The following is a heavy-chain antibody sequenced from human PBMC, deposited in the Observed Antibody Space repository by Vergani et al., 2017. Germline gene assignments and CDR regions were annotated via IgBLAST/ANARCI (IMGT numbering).Heavy chain of an antibody. CDR2: IIPIFGTA. V-gene: IGHV1-69*01. J-gene: IGHJ6*02. Sequence: QVQLVQSGAEVKKPGSSVKVSCKASGGTFSSYAISWVRQAPGQGLEWMGGIIPIFGTANYAQKFQGRVTITADESTSTAYMELSSLRSEDTAVYYCARDYHPYYYDSSGYYQIDYYGMDVWGQGTTVTVSS. D-gene: IGHD3-22*01. CDR3: ARDYHPYYYDSSGYYQIDYYGMDV. CDR1: GGTFSSYA.